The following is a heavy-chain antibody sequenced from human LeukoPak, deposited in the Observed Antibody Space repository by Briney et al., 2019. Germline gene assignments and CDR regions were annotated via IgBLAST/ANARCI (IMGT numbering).Heavy chain of an antibody. CDR1: GGSISTGDYY. Sequence: SETLSLTCTVSGGSISTGDYYWSWIRQHPGKGLEWIGYIYYSGSTYYNPSLKSRVTISVDTSKNQFSLKLSSVTAADTAVYYCASRIMDSSGHQLDYWGQGTLVTVSS. CDR3: ASRIMDSSGHQLDY. CDR2: IYYSGST. D-gene: IGHD3-22*01. J-gene: IGHJ4*02. V-gene: IGHV4-31*03.